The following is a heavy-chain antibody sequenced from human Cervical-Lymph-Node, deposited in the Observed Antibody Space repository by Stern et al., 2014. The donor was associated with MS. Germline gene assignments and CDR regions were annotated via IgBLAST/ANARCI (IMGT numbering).Heavy chain of an antibody. J-gene: IGHJ5*01. D-gene: IGHD4-17*01. CDR3: ARTVSHNWFDP. Sequence: VQLVESGPGLVKSSETLSLTCTVSGGSISHYHWSWLRQSPEKGLEWIGYIYNSGSTNYNPSLRSRVTISADTSQNQFSLELRSVTAADTAVYYCARTVSHNWFDPWGQGTLVTVSS. CDR1: GGSISHYH. V-gene: IGHV4-59*01. CDR2: IYNSGST.